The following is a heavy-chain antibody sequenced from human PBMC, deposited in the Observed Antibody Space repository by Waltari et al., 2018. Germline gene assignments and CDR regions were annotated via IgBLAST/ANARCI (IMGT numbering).Heavy chain of an antibody. CDR2: INDSGRT. V-gene: IGHV4-34*02. Sequence: QVQLQQWGEGRLKPSETLPLPCEVSGGSLSGSHWTWIRQPPGKGLEWIGEINDSGRTTYNPSLESRVTVSIDTANNQFSLRVRSVTAADTAVYYCARVFGYYYYYMDVWGKGTTVTISS. CDR1: GGSLSGSH. CDR3: ARVFGYYYYYMDV. D-gene: IGHD3-3*01. J-gene: IGHJ6*03.